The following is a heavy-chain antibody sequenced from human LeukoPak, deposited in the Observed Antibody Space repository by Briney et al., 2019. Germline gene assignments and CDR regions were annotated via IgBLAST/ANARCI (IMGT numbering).Heavy chain of an antibody. D-gene: IGHD3-9*01. J-gene: IGHJ6*03. CDR2: IYYSGST. V-gene: IGHV4-39*01. Sequence: SETLSLTCTVSGGSISSSSYYWCWIRQPPGKGLEWIGSIYYSGSTYYNPSLKSRVTISVDTSKNQFSLKLSSVTAADTAVYYCARHVTYDTSRGGRNYYCYMDVWGKGTTVTISS. CDR1: GGSISSSSYY. CDR3: ARHVTYDTSRGGRNYYCYMDV.